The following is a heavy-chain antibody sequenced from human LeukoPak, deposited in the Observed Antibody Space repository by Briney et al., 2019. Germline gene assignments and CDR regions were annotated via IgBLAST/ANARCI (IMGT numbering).Heavy chain of an antibody. J-gene: IGHJ4*02. Sequence: AGGSLRLSCAASGFTFSSYAMSWVRQAPGQGLEWVSAISGSGGSTYYADSVKGRFTISRDNSKNALYLRMNSLRAEDTAVYYCAKDRYSGSYYGLFDYWGQGTLVTVSS. V-gene: IGHV3-23*01. CDR3: AKDRYSGSYYGLFDY. CDR1: GFTFSSYA. D-gene: IGHD1-26*01. CDR2: ISGSGGST.